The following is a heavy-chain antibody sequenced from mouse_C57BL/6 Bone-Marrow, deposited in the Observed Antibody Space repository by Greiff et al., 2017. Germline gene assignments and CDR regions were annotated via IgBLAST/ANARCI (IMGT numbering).Heavy chain of an antibody. V-gene: IGHV1-15*01. D-gene: IGHD2-4*01. CDR1: GYTFTDYE. J-gene: IGHJ1*03. CDR3: TQTPLYDDLSLCFDV. Sequence: VQLQESGAELVRPGASVTLSCKASGYTFTDYEMHWVKQTPVHGLEWIGAIDPETGGTAYNQKFKGKAILTADKSSSTAYMELRSLTSEDSAVYYCTQTPLYDDLSLCFDVWGTGTTVTVSS. CDR2: IDPETGGT.